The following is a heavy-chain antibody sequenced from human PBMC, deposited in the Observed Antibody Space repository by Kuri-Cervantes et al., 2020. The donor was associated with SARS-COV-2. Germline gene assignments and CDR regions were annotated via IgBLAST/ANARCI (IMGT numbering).Heavy chain of an antibody. J-gene: IGHJ4*02. CDR2: ITRSSVYI. D-gene: IGHD1-7*01. Sequence: GESLKISCAASGFTFSSYSMNWVRQAPGKGLEWVSSITRSSVYISYADSLKGRFTISRDNAKNSLYLQMNSLRAEDTAVYYCAREGPLTGTTEEFDYWGQGTLVTVSS. CDR1: GFTFSSYS. CDR3: AREGPLTGTTEEFDY. V-gene: IGHV3-21*01.